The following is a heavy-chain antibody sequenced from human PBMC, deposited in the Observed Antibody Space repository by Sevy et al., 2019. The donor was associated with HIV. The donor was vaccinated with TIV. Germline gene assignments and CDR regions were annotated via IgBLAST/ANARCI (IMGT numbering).Heavy chain of an antibody. CDR2: IFRSGDVT. D-gene: IGHD3-22*01. CDR1: GFTFSSYA. J-gene: IGHJ3*02. Sequence: GGSLRLSCTASGFTFSSYAMNWVRQAPGKGLEWVSTIFRSGDVTYYADSVKGRFTISRDNSRNTLYLQMNSLRAEDTAVYYCAGGRYDSSGSFDAFDIWGQGTMVTVSS. CDR3: AGGRYDSSGSFDAFDI. V-gene: IGHV3-23*01.